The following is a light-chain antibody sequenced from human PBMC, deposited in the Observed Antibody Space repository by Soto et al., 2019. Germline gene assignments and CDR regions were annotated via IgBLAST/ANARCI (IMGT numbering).Light chain of an antibody. CDR1: QSMSSDH. J-gene: IGKJ5*01. V-gene: IGKV3-20*01. CDR3: QQYGRSLMT. CDR2: GVS. Sequence: EIVLTQSPGTLSLSPGERATLSCRASQSMSSDHLAWYQQKPGQPPRLLLYGVSRRAIGIPDRFSGSGSGTDFTLTISRLEPADFPVYSCQQYGRSLMTFGQGTRLDTK.